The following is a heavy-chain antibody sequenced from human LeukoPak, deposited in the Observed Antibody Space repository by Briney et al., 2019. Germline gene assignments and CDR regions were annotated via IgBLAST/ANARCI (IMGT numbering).Heavy chain of an antibody. CDR1: GFTFSDYG. V-gene: IGHV3-33*01. CDR3: ARDGGYGGNPNDAFDM. CDR2: IWYDGSNK. D-gene: IGHD4-23*01. Sequence: GGSLRLSCAASGFTFSDYGMHWVRQAPGKGLEWVAIIWYDGSNKYYADSVKGRFTISRDNSKNTLYLQMNSLRAEDTAVYYCARDGGYGGNPNDAFDMWGQGTMVTVSS. J-gene: IGHJ3*02.